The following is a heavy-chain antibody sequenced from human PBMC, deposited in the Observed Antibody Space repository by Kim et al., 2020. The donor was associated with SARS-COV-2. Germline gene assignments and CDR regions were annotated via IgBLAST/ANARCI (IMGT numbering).Heavy chain of an antibody. CDR3: ARGSPPDF. J-gene: IGHJ4*02. V-gene: IGHV3-30-3*01. CDR1: GFTFSNYA. CDR2: ISHDGSDK. Sequence: GGSLRLSCEASGFTFSNYAMYWVRQAPGKGLEWMAVISHDGSDKYYADSVKGRFTISRDSSKNTLYLQMNSLRAEDTAVYFCARGSPPDFWGQGTLVTVSS.